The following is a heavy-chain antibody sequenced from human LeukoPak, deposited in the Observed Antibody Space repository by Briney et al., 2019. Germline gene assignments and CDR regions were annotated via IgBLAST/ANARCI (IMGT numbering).Heavy chain of an antibody. CDR3: AKDRSGYSSGWYFGNWFDP. V-gene: IGHV3-23*01. CDR1: GFTFSSYA. D-gene: IGHD6-19*01. J-gene: IGHJ5*02. Sequence: PGGSLRLSCAASGFTFSSYAMSWVRQAPGKGLEWVSAISGSGGSTYYADSVKGRFTISRGNSKNTLYLQMNSLRAEDTAVYYCAKDRSGYSSGWYFGNWFDPWGQGTLVTVSS. CDR2: ISGSGGST.